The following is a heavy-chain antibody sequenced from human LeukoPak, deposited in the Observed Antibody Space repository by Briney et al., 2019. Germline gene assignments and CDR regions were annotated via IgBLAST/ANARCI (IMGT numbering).Heavy chain of an antibody. D-gene: IGHD3-3*01. CDR1: GGSISSGGYY. Sequence: PSETLPLTCTVSGGSISSGGYYWSWIRQPPGKGLEWIGYIYHSGSTYYNPSLKSRVTISVDRSKNQFSLKLSSVTAADTAVYYCARLYGFWSGYYPPHYYYYMDVWGKGTTVTVSS. J-gene: IGHJ6*03. CDR2: IYHSGST. V-gene: IGHV4-30-2*01. CDR3: ARLYGFWSGYYPPHYYYYMDV.